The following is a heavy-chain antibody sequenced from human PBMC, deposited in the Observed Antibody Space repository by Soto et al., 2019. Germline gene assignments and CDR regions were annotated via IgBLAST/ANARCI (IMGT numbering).Heavy chain of an antibody. CDR1: GGSISSSSYY. V-gene: IGHV4-39*01. D-gene: IGHD6-13*01. CDR3: ARTYSSSWFIDWFDP. CDR2: IYYSGST. J-gene: IGHJ5*02. Sequence: SETLSLTCTVSGGSISSSSYYWGWIRQPPGKGLEWIGSIYYSGSTYYNPSLKSRVTISVDTSKNQFSLKLSSVTAADTAVYYCARTYSSSWFIDWFDPWGQGTLVTVSS.